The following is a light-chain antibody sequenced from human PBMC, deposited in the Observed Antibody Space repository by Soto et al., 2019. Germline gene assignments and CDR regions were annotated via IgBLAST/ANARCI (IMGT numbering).Light chain of an antibody. CDR1: QSVSSSY. CDR3: QQYGSSPYT. V-gene: IGKV3-20*01. J-gene: IGKJ2*01. Sequence: EIVLTQSPGTLSLSPGERATLSCRASQSVSSSYLAWYQQKPGQAPRLLIYGASSRATGIPDRFSCSWSGTDFTLTISRLEPEDFAVYYCQQYGSSPYTLGQGTKLEIK. CDR2: GAS.